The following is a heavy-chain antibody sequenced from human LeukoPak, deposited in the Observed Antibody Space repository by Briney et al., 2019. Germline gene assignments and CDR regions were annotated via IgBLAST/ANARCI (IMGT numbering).Heavy chain of an antibody. J-gene: IGHJ6*03. Sequence: PSETLSLTCTVSGGSISSGSYYWSWIRQPAGKGLEWIGRIYTSGSTNYNPSLKSRVTISVDTSKNQFSLKLSSVTAADTAVYYCARVASGSYNYYYYYYYMDVWGKGTTVTVSS. D-gene: IGHD1-26*01. CDR1: GGSISSGSYY. CDR3: ARVASGSYNYYYYYYYMDV. V-gene: IGHV4-61*02. CDR2: IYTSGST.